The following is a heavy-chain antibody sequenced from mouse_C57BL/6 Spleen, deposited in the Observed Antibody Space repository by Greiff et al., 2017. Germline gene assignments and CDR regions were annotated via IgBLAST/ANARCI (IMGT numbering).Heavy chain of an antibody. Sequence: EVQRVESGPGLVKPSQSLSLTCSVTGYSITSGYYWNWIRQFPGNKLEWMGYISYDGSNNYNPYLKNRISITRDTSKNQFFLKLNSVTTEDTATYFCAREGYGNLAWFAYWGQGTLVTVSA. CDR3: AREGYGNLAWFAY. CDR1: GYSITSGYY. V-gene: IGHV3-6*01. D-gene: IGHD2-10*02. J-gene: IGHJ3*01. CDR2: ISYDGSN.